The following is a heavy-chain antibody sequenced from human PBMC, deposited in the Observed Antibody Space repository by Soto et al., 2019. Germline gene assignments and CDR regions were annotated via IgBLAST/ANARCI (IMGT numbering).Heavy chain of an antibody. Sequence: GGSLRLSCAASGFTFTRYSMNWVRQAPGKGLEWVSSISSTTNYIYYGDSMKGRFTISRDNAKNSLYLEMNSLTAEDTAVYYCARESEDLTSNFDYWGQGTLVTVSS. CDR3: ARESEDLTSNFDY. J-gene: IGHJ4*02. CDR1: GFTFTRYS. CDR2: ISSTTNYI. V-gene: IGHV3-21*06.